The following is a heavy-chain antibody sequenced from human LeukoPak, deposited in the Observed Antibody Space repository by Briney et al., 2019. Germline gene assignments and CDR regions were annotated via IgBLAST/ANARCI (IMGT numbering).Heavy chain of an antibody. CDR1: AGSISSTSHH. D-gene: IGHD5-12*01. Sequence: PSETLSLTCTVSAGSISSTSHHWGWIRQSPGKGLEWIGSIYYGRTTYYNPSLNSRVTISVVTSNNQFSLQLNPVTAADTAVYYRVRHDGRGGATMGALDSWGQGSLVTVSS. V-gene: IGHV4-39*01. CDR2: IYYGRTT. J-gene: IGHJ4*02. CDR3: VRHDGRGGATMGALDS.